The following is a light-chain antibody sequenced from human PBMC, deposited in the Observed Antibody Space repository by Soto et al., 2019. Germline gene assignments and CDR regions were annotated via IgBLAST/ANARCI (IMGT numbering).Light chain of an antibody. J-gene: IGKJ1*01. CDR3: QQYGSSPPT. CDR2: GVS. V-gene: IGKV3-20*01. CDR1: QRLSASD. Sequence: EIVLTQSPGTLSLSPGQRATLSCRASQRLSASDIAWYQQKPGQAPKFLIYGVSSRATGIPDRFSGSGSGTDFTLTISRLEPEDFAVYYCQQYGSSPPTFGQGTKVDIK.